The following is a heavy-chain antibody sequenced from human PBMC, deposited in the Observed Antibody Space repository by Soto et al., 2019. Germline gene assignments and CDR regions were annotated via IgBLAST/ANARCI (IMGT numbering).Heavy chain of an antibody. D-gene: IGHD3-22*01. J-gene: IGHJ5*02. CDR2: IIPFSGTA. V-gene: IGHV1-69*06. CDR1: EDTLSSYA. Sequence: SVKVSCKASEDTLSSYAISWVRQAPGQGLEWMGGIIPFSGTANYAQKFQGRVTITADKSTSTAYMELSSLRSEDTAVYYCVREGYYDSSGYYPGWFDPWGQGTLVTISS. CDR3: VREGYYDSSGYYPGWFDP.